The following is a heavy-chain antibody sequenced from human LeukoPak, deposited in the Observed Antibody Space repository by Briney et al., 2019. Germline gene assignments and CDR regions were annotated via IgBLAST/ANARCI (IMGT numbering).Heavy chain of an antibody. CDR3: ASGRLSGSSWFDP. Sequence: SETLSLTCTVSGGSISSSSYYWGWIRQPPGKGLEWIGSIYYSGSTYYNPSLKSRVTISVDTSKNQFSLKLSSVTAADTAVYYCASGRLSGSSWFDPWGQGTLVTVSS. CDR1: GGSISSSSYY. D-gene: IGHD3-10*01. CDR2: IYYSGST. J-gene: IGHJ5*02. V-gene: IGHV4-39*07.